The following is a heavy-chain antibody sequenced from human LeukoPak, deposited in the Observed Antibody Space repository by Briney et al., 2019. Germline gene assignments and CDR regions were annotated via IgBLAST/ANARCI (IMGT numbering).Heavy chain of an antibody. CDR1: GGSISSSRYY. CDR3: AREIAWIQLWFSDRTNWFDP. Sequence: SETLSLTCTVSGGSISSSRYYWGWIRQPPVKGLEWIGEINHSGSTNYNPSLKSRVTISVDTSKNQFSLKLSSVTAADTAVYYCAREIAWIQLWFSDRTNWFDPWGQGTLVTVSS. D-gene: IGHD5-18*01. J-gene: IGHJ5*02. V-gene: IGHV4-39*07. CDR2: INHSGST.